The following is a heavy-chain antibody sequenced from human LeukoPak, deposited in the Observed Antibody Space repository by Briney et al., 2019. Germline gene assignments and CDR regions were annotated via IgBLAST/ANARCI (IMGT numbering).Heavy chain of an antibody. Sequence: GGPQRLSCAAWGFLLRKFDIHWPRQSPGKAVEHVSSFTRCGDRKFYASSVKGRFSVSRDNSKNTLFLQMGSLRPEDMAVYYCARGYFDFRSGYLYYFDLWGQGTLVTVSS. J-gene: IGHJ4*02. CDR3: ARGYFDFRSGYLYYFDL. CDR2: FTRCGDRK. CDR1: GFLLRKFD. D-gene: IGHD3-3*01. V-gene: IGHV3-64*01.